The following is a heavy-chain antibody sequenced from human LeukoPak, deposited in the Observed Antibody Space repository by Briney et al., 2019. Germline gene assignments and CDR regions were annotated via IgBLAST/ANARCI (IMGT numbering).Heavy chain of an antibody. CDR1: GYTFTSYA. D-gene: IGHD1-26*01. J-gene: IGHJ4*02. Sequence: GASVKVSCKASGYTFTSYAMHWVRQAPGQRLEWMGWISAGNGNTKYSQNFQGRVTFISNTSATTAFMELSSLRFEDAAVYYCARDSGSGNNDYWGQGTLVTVSS. CDR3: ARDSGSGNNDY. V-gene: IGHV1-3*01. CDR2: ISAGNGNT.